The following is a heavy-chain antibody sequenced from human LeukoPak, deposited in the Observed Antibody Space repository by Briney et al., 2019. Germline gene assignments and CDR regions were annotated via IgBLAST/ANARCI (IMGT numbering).Heavy chain of an antibody. CDR1: GFTFSTNA. D-gene: IGHD6-19*01. V-gene: IGHV3-74*01. Sequence: GGSLRLSCAASGFTFSTNAMNWVRQAPGEGLESVSRINTDGTVTTYADSVKGRFTVSRDNADNTMFLQMNSVRDEDTAVYYCATKQWLAPPPDSWGQGTPVTVSS. J-gene: IGHJ4*02. CDR2: INTDGTVT. CDR3: ATKQWLAPPPDS.